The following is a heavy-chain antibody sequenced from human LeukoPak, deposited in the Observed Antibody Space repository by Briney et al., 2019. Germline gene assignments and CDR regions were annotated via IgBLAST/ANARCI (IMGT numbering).Heavy chain of an antibody. CDR2: INVANGDT. CDR3: TSKPRGESRPFDY. D-gene: IGHD3-16*01. Sequence: GASVKVSCTASGYTFTAHAVHWVRQAPGQRLEWMGWINVANGDTGYSQKFQDRVTITRDTSASTGYMEMNSLISEDTAVYYCTSKPRGESRPFDYWGQGTLVTVSS. J-gene: IGHJ4*02. V-gene: IGHV1-3*01. CDR1: GYTFTAHA.